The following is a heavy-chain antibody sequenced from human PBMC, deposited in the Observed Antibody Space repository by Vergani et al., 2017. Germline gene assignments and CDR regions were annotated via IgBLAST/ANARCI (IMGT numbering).Heavy chain of an antibody. CDR3: TGSECSGTTCYGHYFDL. Sequence: VELLESGGGLAQPGGSLRVSCSASGFRVTTYYISWVRPAPGKGLEWVSVIKSDGRTSYAESVRGRFTSSSDTSRNAVSLQMNIRRVEDTGVYYCTGSECSGTTCYGHYFDLWGHGILVTVSS. CDR2: IKSDGRT. J-gene: IGHJ4*01. D-gene: IGHD2-15*01. CDR1: GFRVTTYY. V-gene: IGHV3-66*02.